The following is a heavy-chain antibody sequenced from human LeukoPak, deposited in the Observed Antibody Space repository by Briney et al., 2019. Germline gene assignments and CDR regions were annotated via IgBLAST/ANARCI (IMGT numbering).Heavy chain of an antibody. CDR3: ARGGYCSGGSCCRIDY. J-gene: IGHJ4*02. CDR1: GGTFSSYA. D-gene: IGHD2-15*01. V-gene: IGHV1-69*01. CDR2: IIPIFGTA. Sequence: ASVKVSCKASGGTFSSYAISWVRQAPGQGLEWMGGIIPIFGTANYAQKFQGRVTITADESTSTAYMELSSLRSEDTAVYYCARGGYCSGGSCCRIDYWGQGTLVTVSS.